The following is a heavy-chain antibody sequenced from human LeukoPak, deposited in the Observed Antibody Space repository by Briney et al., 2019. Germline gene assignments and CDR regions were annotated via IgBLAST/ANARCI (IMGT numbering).Heavy chain of an antibody. V-gene: IGHV3-23*01. Sequence: PGGSLRLSCAASGFTFSSCAMSWVRQAPGKGLEWVSAISGSGGSTYYADSVKGRFTISRDNSKNTLYLQMNSLRAEDTAVYYCAKGHGGSGSYYDYYYGMDVWGQGTTVTVSS. D-gene: IGHD3-10*01. CDR3: AKGHGGSGSYYDYYYGMDV. CDR2: ISGSGGST. CDR1: GFTFSSCA. J-gene: IGHJ6*02.